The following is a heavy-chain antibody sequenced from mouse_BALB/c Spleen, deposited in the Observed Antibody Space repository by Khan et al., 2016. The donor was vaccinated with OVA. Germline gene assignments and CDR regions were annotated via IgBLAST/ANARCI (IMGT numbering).Heavy chain of an antibody. D-gene: IGHD2-14*01. J-gene: IGHJ4*01. CDR2: INTYTGEP. CDR3: TRVGYNGTMNC. V-gene: IGHV9-3-1*01. CDR1: GFIFTNYG. Sequence: QIQLLQSGPELKKPGETVQISCKASGFIFTNYGMNWVKQAPGKGLKWMGWINTYTGEPTFADDFKGRFAFTLETSSSTAFLQINSLTNDDTATYYCTRVGYNGTMNCWGQGTSVTVSS.